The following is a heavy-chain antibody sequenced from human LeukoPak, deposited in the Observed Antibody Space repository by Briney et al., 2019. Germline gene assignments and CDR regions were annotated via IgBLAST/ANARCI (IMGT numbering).Heavy chain of an antibody. J-gene: IGHJ4*02. CDR3: ARDYDSRSGFDY. V-gene: IGHV1-69*04. D-gene: IGHD3-22*01. CDR2: IIPILGIA. Sequence: SVKVSCKASGGTFSSYAISWVRQAPGQGLEWMGRIIPILGIANYAQKFQGRVTITADKSTSTAYMELSSLRSEDTAVYYCARDYDSRSGFDYWGQGTLVTVSS. CDR1: GGTFSSYA.